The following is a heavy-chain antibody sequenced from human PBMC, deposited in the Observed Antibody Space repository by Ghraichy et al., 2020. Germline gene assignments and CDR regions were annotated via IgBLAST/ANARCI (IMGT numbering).Heavy chain of an antibody. CDR2: IYSGGST. D-gene: IGHD4-11*01. V-gene: IGHV3-66*01. Sequence: GGSRLSCAASGFTVSSNYMSWVRQAPGKGLEWVSVIYSGGSTYYADSVKGRFTISRDNSKNTLYLQMNSLRAEDTAVYYCARDPLRLLTTVTLVSGMDVWGQGTTVTVSS. J-gene: IGHJ6*02. CDR1: GFTVSSNY. CDR3: ARDPLRLLTTVTLVSGMDV.